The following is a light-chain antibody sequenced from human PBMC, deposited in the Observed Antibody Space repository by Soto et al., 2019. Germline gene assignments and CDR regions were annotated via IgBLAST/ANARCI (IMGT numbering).Light chain of an antibody. V-gene: IGKV1-9*01. CDR1: QGLSSY. Sequence: IEMTQSPSSLSASVGDRVTITCRASQGLSSYLAWYQQKPGKAPKLLIYAASTLQSGVPSRFSGSGSETDFTLTISSLQPEDFSTYYCEQVNSPPLPSGGRAKVDIK. CDR2: AAS. CDR3: EQVNSPPLP. J-gene: IGKJ4*01.